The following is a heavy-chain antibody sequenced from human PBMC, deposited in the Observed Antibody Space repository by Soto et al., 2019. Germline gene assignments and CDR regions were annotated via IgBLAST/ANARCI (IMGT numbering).Heavy chain of an antibody. CDR3: AKDRRPQYSRRWYPDAFDI. D-gene: IGHD6-13*01. Sequence: SLRLSCAASGFAFNDYAIRFVRQSPLKCLEWVSGLSWNSGSIDYADSVKGRFTISRDNAKNSLYLQMNSLRAEDTALYYCAKDRRPQYSRRWYPDAFDIWGQGTMVTVSS. CDR2: LSWNSGSI. CDR1: GFAFNDYA. V-gene: IGHV3-9*01. J-gene: IGHJ3*02.